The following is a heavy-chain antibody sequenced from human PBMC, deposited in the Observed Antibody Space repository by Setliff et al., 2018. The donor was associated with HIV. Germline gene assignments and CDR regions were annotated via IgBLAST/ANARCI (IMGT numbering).Heavy chain of an antibody. Sequence: GASVKVSCKASGYTFTTYSLHWVRQAPGHSLEWVGWIKPNGGGTYFAQKFQGRVTMTRDTSISTAYMDLSNLRSDDTAVYYCARGPGDDAFDIWGQGTMVTVSS. CDR3: ARGPGDDAFDI. J-gene: IGHJ3*02. D-gene: IGHD3-10*01. CDR1: GYTFTTYS. CDR2: IKPNGGGT. V-gene: IGHV1-2*02.